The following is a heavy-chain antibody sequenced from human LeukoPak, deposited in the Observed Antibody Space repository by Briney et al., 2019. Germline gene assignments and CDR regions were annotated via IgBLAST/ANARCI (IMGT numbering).Heavy chain of an antibody. V-gene: IGHV3-9*01. D-gene: IGHD4-17*01. CDR1: GFTFDDYA. CDR2: ISWNSGSI. J-gene: IGHJ4*02. CDR3: AKDHDGDEGY. Sequence: GGSLRLSCAASGFTFDDYAMHWVRQAPGKGLEWVSGISWNSGSIGYADSVKGRFTISRDNSKNTLYLQMNSLRAEDTAVYYCAKDHDGDEGYWGQGTLVTVSS.